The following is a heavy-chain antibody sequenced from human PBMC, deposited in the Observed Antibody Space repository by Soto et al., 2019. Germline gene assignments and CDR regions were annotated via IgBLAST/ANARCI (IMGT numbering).Heavy chain of an antibody. CDR1: GFTFSSYA. J-gene: IGHJ3*02. Sequence: PGGSLRLSCAASGFTFSSYAMHWVRQAPGKGLEWVAVISYDGSNKYYADSVKGRFTISRDNSKNTLYLQMNSLRAEDTAVYYCARDSATVTDAFDIWGQGTMVTVSS. V-gene: IGHV3-30-3*01. CDR2: ISYDGSNK. D-gene: IGHD4-17*01. CDR3: ARDSATVTDAFDI.